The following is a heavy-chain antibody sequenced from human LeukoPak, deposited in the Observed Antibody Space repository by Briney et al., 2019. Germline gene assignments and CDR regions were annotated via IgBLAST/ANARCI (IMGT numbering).Heavy chain of an antibody. D-gene: IGHD2-8*01. Sequence: RGSPTLSCAASGFTFSSYAMSWVRQAPGKGLEWVSGINNVGGGTYNPDSVKGRFTISRDNSKNTLYLQMNSLRAEDTAVYYCASPRNGYWGQGALVTVSS. CDR2: INNVGGGT. CDR3: ASPRNGY. CDR1: GFTFSSYA. V-gene: IGHV3-23*01. J-gene: IGHJ4*02.